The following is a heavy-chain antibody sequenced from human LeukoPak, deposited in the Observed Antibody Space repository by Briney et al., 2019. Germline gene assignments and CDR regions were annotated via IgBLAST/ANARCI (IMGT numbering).Heavy chain of an antibody. Sequence: SETLSLACTVSGVSISNYYWSWIRQPAGKGLEWIGRIYTSGNTNYNPSPKSRVTMSVDTSKNQFSLKLSSVTAADTAVYYCATDTNYYDSSGYYSRGDYWGQGTLVTVSS. J-gene: IGHJ4*02. D-gene: IGHD3-22*01. CDR2: IYTSGNT. CDR1: GVSISNYY. CDR3: ATDTNYYDSSGYYSRGDY. V-gene: IGHV4-4*07.